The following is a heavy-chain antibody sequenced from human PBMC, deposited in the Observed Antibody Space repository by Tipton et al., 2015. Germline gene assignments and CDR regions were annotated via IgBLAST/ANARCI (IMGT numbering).Heavy chain of an antibody. Sequence: TLSLTCNDSGDAISSHYWSWIRQPPGKGLEWIGNIYYSGSTKYNPSLKSRVTISVDTSKNQFSLKLSSVTAADTAVYYCARLRETYGSDSDNWFDPWGQGTLVTVSS. V-gene: IGHV4-59*11. J-gene: IGHJ5*02. CDR3: ARLRETYGSDSDNWFDP. CDR2: IYYSGST. D-gene: IGHD3-10*01. CDR1: GDAISSHY.